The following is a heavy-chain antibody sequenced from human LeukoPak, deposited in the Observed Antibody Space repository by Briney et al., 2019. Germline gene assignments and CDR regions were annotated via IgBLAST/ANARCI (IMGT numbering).Heavy chain of an antibody. CDR2: IYYSGNT. D-gene: IGHD3-10*01. V-gene: IGHV4-34*01. CDR1: GGSFSGYY. Sequence: SETLSLTCAVYGGSFSGYYWSWIRQPPGKGLEWIGSIYYSGNTYYNPSLKSRVTISVDMSKNQISLKLSSVTAADTAVYYCARDRLLWFGELDFWGQGTLVIVSS. J-gene: IGHJ4*02. CDR3: ARDRLLWFGELDF.